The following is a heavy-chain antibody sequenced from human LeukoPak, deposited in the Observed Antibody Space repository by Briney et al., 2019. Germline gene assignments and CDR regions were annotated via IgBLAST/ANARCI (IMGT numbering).Heavy chain of an antibody. J-gene: IGHJ5*02. CDR3: ASGYCSSTSCYTSAEFDP. Sequence: SVKVSCRASGGTFSSYAISWVRQAPGQGLEWMGRIIPILGIANYAQKFQGRVTITADKSTSTAYMELSSLRSEDTAVYYCASGYCSSTSCYTSAEFDPWGQGTLVTVSS. D-gene: IGHD2-2*02. CDR1: GGTFSSYA. CDR2: IIPILGIA. V-gene: IGHV1-69*04.